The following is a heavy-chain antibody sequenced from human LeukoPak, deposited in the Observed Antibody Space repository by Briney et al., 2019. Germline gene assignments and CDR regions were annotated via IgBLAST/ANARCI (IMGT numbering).Heavy chain of an antibody. CDR2: ISSSSSTI. CDR3: AKWGSSSSGAALDY. V-gene: IGHV3-48*01. J-gene: IGHJ4*02. Sequence: PGGSLRLSCAASGFTFSSYSMNWVRQAPGKGLEWVSYISSSSSTIYYADSVKGRFTISRDNAKNSLYLQMNSLRAEDTAVYYCAKWGSSSSGAALDYWGQGTLVTVSS. CDR1: GFTFSSYS. D-gene: IGHD6-6*01.